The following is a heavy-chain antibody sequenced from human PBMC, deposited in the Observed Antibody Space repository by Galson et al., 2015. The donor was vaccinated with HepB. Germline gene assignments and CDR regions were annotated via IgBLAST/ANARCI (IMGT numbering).Heavy chain of an antibody. J-gene: IGHJ4*02. Sequence: SLRLSCAASGFSFSSYSMNWVRQAPGKGLEWVSYINTRSTTIYYADSVRGRFTISRDNAKNSLYLQMNSLRAEDTAVYYCAREPPYSDYSFDHWGQGTLVTVSS. CDR3: AREPPYSDYSFDH. CDR1: GFSFSSYS. D-gene: IGHD4-11*01. CDR2: INTRSTTI. V-gene: IGHV3-48*04.